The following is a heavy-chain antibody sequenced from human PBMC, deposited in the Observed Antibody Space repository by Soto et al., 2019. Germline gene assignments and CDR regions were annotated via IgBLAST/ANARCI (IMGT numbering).Heavy chain of an antibody. CDR3: ARFRRNYFDY. Sequence: PSETLSLTCTVSVDSMSGFYWSWIRQTPGKGLEWIGYINYVGRTSYYSPSLQSRVTISLDSSKNQFSLILSSVTAADTAVYFCARFRRNYFDYWGQGTQVTVSS. V-gene: IGHV4-59*01. D-gene: IGHD3-10*01. CDR2: INYVGRTS. J-gene: IGHJ4*02. CDR1: VDSMSGFY.